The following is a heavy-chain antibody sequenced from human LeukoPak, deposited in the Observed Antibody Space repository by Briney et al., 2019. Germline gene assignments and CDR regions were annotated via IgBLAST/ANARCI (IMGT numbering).Heavy chain of an antibody. Sequence: GESLKISCKGSGYSFTSYWIGWVRQMPGKGLEWMGIIYPGDSDTRYSPSFQGQVTISADKSISTAYLQWSSLKASGTAMYYCARHIGHYYDSSGYYDRWFDPWGQGTLVTVFS. CDR1: GYSFTSYW. D-gene: IGHD3-22*01. CDR3: ARHIGHYYDSSGYYDRWFDP. V-gene: IGHV5-51*01. CDR2: IYPGDSDT. J-gene: IGHJ5*02.